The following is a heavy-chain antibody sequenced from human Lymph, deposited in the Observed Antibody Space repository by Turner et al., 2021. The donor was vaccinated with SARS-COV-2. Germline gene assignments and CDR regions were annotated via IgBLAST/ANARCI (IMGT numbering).Heavy chain of an antibody. J-gene: IGHJ4*02. CDR3: AREMGAGSDY. CDR2: ISYDGSNK. CDR1: GFTFSSYA. Sequence: QVQLVESGGGVVQPGRSLRLSCAASGFTFSSYAMHWVRQAPGKGLEWVALISYDGSNKYYADSVKGRFTISRDNSKNTLYLRMNSLRAEDTAVYYCAREMGAGSDYWGQGTLVTVSS. V-gene: IGHV3-30*04. D-gene: IGHD3-10*01.